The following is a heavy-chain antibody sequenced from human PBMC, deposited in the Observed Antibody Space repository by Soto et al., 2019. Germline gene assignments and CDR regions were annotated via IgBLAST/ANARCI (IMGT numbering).Heavy chain of an antibody. V-gene: IGHV1-8*01. J-gene: IGHJ6*02. CDR3: AIWPAGYYYYGMDV. D-gene: IGHD1-1*01. CDR1: GYTFTSYD. CDR2: MNPNSGNT. Sequence: QVQLVQSGAEVKKPGASVKVSCKASGYTFTSYDINWVRQATGQGLEWMGWMNPNSGNTGYAQKFQGRVTMTRNTSRSTAYMEPSSLRSEDPAVYYWAIWPAGYYYYGMDVWGQGTTVTVSS.